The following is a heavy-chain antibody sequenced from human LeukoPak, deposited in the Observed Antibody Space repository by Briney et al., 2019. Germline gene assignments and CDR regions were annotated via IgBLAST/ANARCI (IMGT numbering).Heavy chain of an antibody. V-gene: IGHV1-46*01. CDR3: ARITSNDGFDI. CDR1: GYTFTNYY. Sequence: ASVKVSCKASGYTFTNYYMHWVRQAPGQGLEWMGIIRPSGGGTGHAQKFQARVTMTSDTSTNTVYMELNSLRSEDTAIYYCARITSNDGFDIWGQGTMVTVSS. CDR2: IRPSGGGT. D-gene: IGHD1-20*01. J-gene: IGHJ3*02.